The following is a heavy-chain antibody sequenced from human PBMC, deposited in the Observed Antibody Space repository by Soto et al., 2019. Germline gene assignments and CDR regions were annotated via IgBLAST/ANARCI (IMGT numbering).Heavy chain of an antibody. CDR3: VKISDQGKAFDI. CDR1: GYTFTSYY. Sequence: ASVKVSCKASGYTFTSYYMHWVRQAPGQGLEWMGIINPSGGSTSYAQKFQGRVTMTRDTSTSTVYMELSSLRSEDTAVYYCVKISDQGKAFDIWAQGTMVPVSS. J-gene: IGHJ3*02. V-gene: IGHV1-46*01. CDR2: INPSGGST.